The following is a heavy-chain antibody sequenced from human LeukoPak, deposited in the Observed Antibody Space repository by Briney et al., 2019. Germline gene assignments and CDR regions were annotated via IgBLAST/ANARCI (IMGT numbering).Heavy chain of an antibody. V-gene: IGHV3-48*03. D-gene: IGHD2-21*01. CDR1: GFTFSSYE. J-gene: IGHJ4*02. CDR3: ARGRLPVVVIDY. CDR2: ISSSGSTI. Sequence: GGSLRLSCAASGFTFSSYEMNWVRQAPGKGLEWVSYISSSGSTIYSADSVKGRFTISRDNAKNSLYLQMNSLRAEDTAVYYCARGRLPVVVIDYWGQGTLVTVSS.